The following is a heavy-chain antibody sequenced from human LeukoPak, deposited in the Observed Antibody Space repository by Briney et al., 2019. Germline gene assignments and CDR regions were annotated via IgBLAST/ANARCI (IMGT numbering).Heavy chain of an antibody. CDR2: IVVGSGNT. V-gene: IGHV1-58*01. CDR3: ATDDVTTGTKTALGY. J-gene: IGHJ4*02. D-gene: IGHD1-1*01. Sequence: ASVKVSCKASGFTFTSSAVQWMRQARGQGLEWIGWIVVGSGNTNYAQKFQERVTINRDMSTSTAYMELSSLRSEDTAVYYCATDDVTTGTKTALGYWGQGTLVTVSS. CDR1: GFTFTSSA.